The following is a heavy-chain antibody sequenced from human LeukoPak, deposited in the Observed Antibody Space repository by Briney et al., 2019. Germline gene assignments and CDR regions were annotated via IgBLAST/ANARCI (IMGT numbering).Heavy chain of an antibody. CDR2: INQDGSEK. Sequence: GGSLRLSCAVSGFTFRSYWMSWVRQAPGKGLEWVANINQDGSEKDYVDSVKGRFTISRDNAKNSLYLQMNSLRAEDTAAYYCARARGSYDLDYWGQGTLVTVSS. V-gene: IGHV3-7*04. D-gene: IGHD1-26*01. CDR3: ARARGSYDLDY. CDR1: GFTFRSYW. J-gene: IGHJ4*02.